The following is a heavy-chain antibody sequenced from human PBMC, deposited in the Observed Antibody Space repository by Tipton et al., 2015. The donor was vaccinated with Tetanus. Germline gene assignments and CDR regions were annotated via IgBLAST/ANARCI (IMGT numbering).Heavy chain of an antibody. CDR2: SWYDGTDK. J-gene: IGHJ5*02. CDR1: GFIFSSYG. D-gene: IGHD2-15*01. V-gene: IGHV3-33*01. Sequence: SLRLSCAASGFIFSSYGIHWVRQAPGKGLEWLAVSWYDGTDKYYADSVKGRFTISRDNSKNTLYLQMNSLRAEDTALYYCAREADCSGGSFFSGALDTWGQGTQVTVSS. CDR3: AREADCSGGSFFSGALDT.